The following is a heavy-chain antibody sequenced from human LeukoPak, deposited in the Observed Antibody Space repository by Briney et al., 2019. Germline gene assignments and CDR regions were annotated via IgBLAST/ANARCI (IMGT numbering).Heavy chain of an antibody. CDR1: GYTFTSYY. Sequence: ASVKVSCKASGYTFTSYYIHWVRQAPGQGLEWMGWINPNTGDTNYAQKFQGRVTMTRDTSITTVYMEISRLTSDDTALFYCAVAPGDYWGQGTLVTVSS. J-gene: IGHJ4*02. CDR2: INPNTGDT. V-gene: IGHV1-2*02. CDR3: AVAPGDY. D-gene: IGHD2-21*01.